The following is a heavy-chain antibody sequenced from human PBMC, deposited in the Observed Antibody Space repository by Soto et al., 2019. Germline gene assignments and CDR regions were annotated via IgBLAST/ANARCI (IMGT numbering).Heavy chain of an antibody. CDR3: ARWSYLDY. Sequence: EGSLRLSCVASGFSFGSYALTWVRQAPGKGLEWVSTISGSDGKTFYADAVKGRFSISRDISQSTLYLQMNSLRADDTAIYYCARWSYLDYQGQRPRVTVSS. J-gene: IGHJ4*02. V-gene: IGHV3-23*01. CDR1: GFSFGSYA. D-gene: IGHD3-3*01. CDR2: ISGSDGKT.